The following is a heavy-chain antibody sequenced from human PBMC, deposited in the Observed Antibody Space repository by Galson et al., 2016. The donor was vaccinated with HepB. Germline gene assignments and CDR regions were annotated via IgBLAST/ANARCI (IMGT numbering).Heavy chain of an antibody. CDR3: ARDLSGFALGS. Sequence: SLRLSCAASGSTFSSYAMHWVRQAPGKGLEWLAVVWYDGSKKYYADSVKGRFTISRDNSRYTVYLQVNSLRAEDTAVYYCARDLSGFALGSWGQGTLVTVSS. J-gene: IGHJ5*01. D-gene: IGHD5-12*01. CDR2: VWYDGSKK. CDR1: GSTFSSYA. V-gene: IGHV3-33*01.